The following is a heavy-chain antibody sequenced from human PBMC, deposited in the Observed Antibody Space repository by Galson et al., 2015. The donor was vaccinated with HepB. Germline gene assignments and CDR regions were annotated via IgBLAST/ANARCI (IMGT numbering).Heavy chain of an antibody. J-gene: IGHJ4*02. V-gene: IGHV5-10-1*01. CDR1: GYSFTTYW. Sequence: QSGAEVKKPGESLRISCNVSGYSFTTYWITWVRQMPGKGLEWMGRLDPSDSYTNYSPSFQGHVTISADKSISTAYLQSSSLKASDTSIYYCARHAQWLLRGIFDYLGQGTLVTVSS. D-gene: IGHD6-19*01. CDR3: ARHAQWLLRGIFDY. CDR2: LDPSDSYT.